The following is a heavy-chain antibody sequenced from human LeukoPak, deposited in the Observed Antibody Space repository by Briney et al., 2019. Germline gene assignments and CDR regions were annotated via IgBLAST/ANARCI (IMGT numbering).Heavy chain of an antibody. Sequence: GGSLRLSCAASGFTFSSYAMSWVRQAPGKGLEWVSAISGSGGSTYYADSVKGRFTISRDNSKNTLYLQMNSLRAEDTAVYYCAKGVDIVASIFAGHYYCRWGPGTLVTVSS. CDR2: ISGSGGST. CDR1: GFTFSSYA. D-gene: IGHD5-12*01. CDR3: AKGVDIVASIFAGHYYCR. J-gene: IGHJ4*02. V-gene: IGHV3-23*01.